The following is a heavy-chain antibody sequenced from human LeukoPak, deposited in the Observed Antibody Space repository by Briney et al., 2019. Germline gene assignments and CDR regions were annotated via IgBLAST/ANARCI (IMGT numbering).Heavy chain of an antibody. CDR3: ARDYVRFGELFSGNDAFDI. J-gene: IGHJ3*02. Sequence: PGGSLRLSCAASGFTFSSHWMCWVRQAPGKGLEWVAEINQDGSQKFYVDSVKGRFMISRDNAKNSLYLQMDSLRAEDTAVYYCARDYVRFGELFSGNDAFDIWGQGTMVTVSS. CDR1: GFTFSSHW. V-gene: IGHV3-7*01. D-gene: IGHD3-10*01. CDR2: INQDGSQK.